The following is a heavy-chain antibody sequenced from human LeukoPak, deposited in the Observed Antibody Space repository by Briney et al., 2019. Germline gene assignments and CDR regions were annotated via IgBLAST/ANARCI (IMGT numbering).Heavy chain of an antibody. CDR2: MNPNSGNT. CDR1: GYTFTSYD. J-gene: IGHJ4*02. D-gene: IGHD6-13*01. Sequence: ASVKVSCKASGYTFTSYDINWVRQATGQGLEWMGWMNPNSGNTGYAQKFQGRVTITRNTSVSTAYMELSSLRSEDTAVYYCARDPYGAAADFDYWGQGTLVTVSS. CDR3: ARDPYGAAADFDY. V-gene: IGHV1-8*03.